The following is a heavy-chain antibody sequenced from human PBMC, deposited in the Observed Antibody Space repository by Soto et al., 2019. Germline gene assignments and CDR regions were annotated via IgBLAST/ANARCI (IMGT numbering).Heavy chain of an antibody. D-gene: IGHD2-15*01. Sequence: VEFRRLSYAASGFTFSSYAMSWVRQAPGKGLEGVSAISGSGGSTYYADSVKGRFTISRDNSKNTLYLQMNSLRAEDTAVYYCAKDGALPPGHYYYHGMDVWGQGTTVTVSS. J-gene: IGHJ6*02. CDR2: ISGSGGST. V-gene: IGHV3-23*01. CDR1: GFTFSSYA. CDR3: AKDGALPPGHYYYHGMDV.